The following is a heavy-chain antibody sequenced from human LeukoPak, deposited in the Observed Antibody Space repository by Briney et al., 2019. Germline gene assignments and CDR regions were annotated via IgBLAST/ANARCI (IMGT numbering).Heavy chain of an antibody. CDR2: IYSSGST. CDR1: GGSINNYY. CDR3: ARDSGNYYDSSGYYHFDS. D-gene: IGHD3-22*01. J-gene: IGHJ4*02. V-gene: IGHV4-4*07. Sequence: SETLSLTCTVSGGSINNYYWSWIRQPAGKGLEWIGLIYSSGSTSYNPSLKSRVTMSVDTSKKQFSLRLSSVTAADTAVYYCARDSGNYYDSSGYYHFDSWGQGTLVTVSS.